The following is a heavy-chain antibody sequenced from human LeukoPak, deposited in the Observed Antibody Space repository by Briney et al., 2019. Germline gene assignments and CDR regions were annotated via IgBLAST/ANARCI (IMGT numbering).Heavy chain of an antibody. CDR1: GGSISSYY. CDR2: IYYSGRT. J-gene: IGHJ4*02. D-gene: IGHD6-19*01. Sequence: SETLSLTCTVSGGSISSYYWSWLRQPPGKGLEWIGYIYYSGRTNYNPSLTSRVTISVDTSKNQFSLKLSSVTAADTAVYYCARDSQWLVQADWGQGTLVTVSS. V-gene: IGHV4-59*01. CDR3: ARDSQWLVQAD.